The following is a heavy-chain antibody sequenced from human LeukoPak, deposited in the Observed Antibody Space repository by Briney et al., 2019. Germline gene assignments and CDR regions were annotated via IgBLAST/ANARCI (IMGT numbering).Heavy chain of an antibody. CDR2: IYYSGST. D-gene: IGHD6-13*01. V-gene: IGHV4-39*07. CDR1: GGSISSSSYY. Sequence: PSETLSLTCTVSGGSISSSSYYWGWIRQPPGKGLEWIGSIYYSGSTYYNPSLKSRVTISVDTSKNQFSLKLSSVTAADTAVYYCAREGYSSSWYTNWFDPWGQGTLVTVSS. CDR3: AREGYSSSWYTNWFDP. J-gene: IGHJ5*02.